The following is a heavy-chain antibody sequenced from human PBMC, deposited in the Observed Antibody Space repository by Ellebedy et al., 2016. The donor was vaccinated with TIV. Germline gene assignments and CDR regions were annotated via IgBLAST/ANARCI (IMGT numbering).Heavy chain of an antibody. J-gene: IGHJ4*02. Sequence: PGGSLRLSCAASGFTFSSYVMGWVRRAPGKGLEWVSVISGSGDRTYYADSVKGRFTISRDNSKNTLYLQMNSLRAEDTAVYYCAKGRGIVVVVSATALDFWGQGTLVTVSS. CDR2: ISGSGDRT. D-gene: IGHD2-15*01. CDR1: GFTFSSYV. CDR3: AKGRGIVVVVSATALDF. V-gene: IGHV3-23*01.